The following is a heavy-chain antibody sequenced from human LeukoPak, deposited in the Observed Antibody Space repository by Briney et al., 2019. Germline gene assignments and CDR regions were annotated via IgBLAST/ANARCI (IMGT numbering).Heavy chain of an antibody. CDR2: IYYSGST. V-gene: IGHV4-39*07. J-gene: IGHJ6*03. CDR1: GGSMSSSIYY. CDR3: ARGGIYYYYGSGSYYQSPGYYYYYMDV. D-gene: IGHD3-10*01. Sequence: SETLSLTCTVFGGSMSSSIYYWGWIRQPPGKGLEWIGNIYYSGSTNYNPSLKSRVTISVDTSRNQFSLKLSSVTAADTAVYYCARGGIYYYYGSGSYYQSPGYYYYYMDVWGKGTTVTVSS.